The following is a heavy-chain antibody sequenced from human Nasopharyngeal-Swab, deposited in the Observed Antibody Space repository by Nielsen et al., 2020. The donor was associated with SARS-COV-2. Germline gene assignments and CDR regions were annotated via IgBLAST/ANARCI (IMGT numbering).Heavy chain of an antibody. J-gene: IGHJ4*02. CDR1: GFTFSSYW. CDR3: ARGGYYCGGDCYHTLDY. V-gene: IGHV4-34*01. CDR2: INHSGST. Sequence: SCAASGFTFSSYWMSWVRQPPGKGLEWIGEINHSGSTNYNPSLKSRVTISVDTSKNQFSLKLSSVTAADTAVYYCARGGYYCGGDCYHTLDYWGQGTLVTVSS. D-gene: IGHD2-21*02.